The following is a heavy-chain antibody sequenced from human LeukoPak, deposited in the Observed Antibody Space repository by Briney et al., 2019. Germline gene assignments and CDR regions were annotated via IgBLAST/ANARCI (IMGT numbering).Heavy chain of an antibody. CDR2: ISSSSSYI. J-gene: IGHJ4*02. CDR1: GFTFSSYS. D-gene: IGHD2-2*01. CDR3: ATDRGYCSSTSCYSLALNS. V-gene: IGHV3-21*01. Sequence: PGGSLRLSCAASGFTFSSYSMTWVRQAPGKGLEWVSSISSSSSYIYYADSVKGRFTISRDNAKNSLYLQMNSLRAEDTAVYFCATDRGYCSSTSCYSLALNSWGQGTLVTVSS.